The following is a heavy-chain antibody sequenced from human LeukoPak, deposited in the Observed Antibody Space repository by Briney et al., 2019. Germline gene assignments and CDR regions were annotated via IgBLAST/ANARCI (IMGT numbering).Heavy chain of an antibody. CDR3: AKDQVGKSWRSNAFDI. Sequence: GGSLRLSCAASGFTFSSYGMHWVRQAPGKGLEWVAFIRYDGSNKYYADSVKGRFTISRDNSKNTLYLQMNSLRAEDTAVYYCAKDQVGKSWRSNAFDIWGQGTMVTVSS. J-gene: IGHJ3*02. V-gene: IGHV3-30*02. CDR1: GFTFSSYG. CDR2: IRYDGSNK. D-gene: IGHD3-3*01.